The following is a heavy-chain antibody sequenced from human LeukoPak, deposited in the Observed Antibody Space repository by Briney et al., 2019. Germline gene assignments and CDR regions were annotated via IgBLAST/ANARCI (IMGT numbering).Heavy chain of an antibody. V-gene: IGHV4-39*01. J-gene: IGHJ4*02. CDR3: ARHLTKVYDSSGYEDY. Sequence: PSETLSLTCTVSGGSISSSSYYWGWTRQPPGKGLEWIGSIYYSGSTYYNPSLKSRVTISVDTSKNQFSLKLSSVTAADTAVYYCARHLTKVYDSSGYEDYWGQGTLVTVSS. CDR2: IYYSGST. CDR1: GGSISSSSYY. D-gene: IGHD3-22*01.